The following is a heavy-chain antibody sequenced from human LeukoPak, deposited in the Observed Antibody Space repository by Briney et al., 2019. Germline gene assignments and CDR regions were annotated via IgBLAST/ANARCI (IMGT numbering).Heavy chain of an antibody. CDR1: GFTFSDQW. Sequence: GGSLRLSCAASGFTFSDQWLHWVRQGPEKGLVWVSRINGDGSSTAYADFVKGRFTISRDNARNTLSLQMNSLRIEDTAIYYCVKGAPFDYWGQGTLVAASS. CDR3: VKGAPFDY. CDR2: INGDGSST. V-gene: IGHV3-74*03. J-gene: IGHJ4*02. D-gene: IGHD4/OR15-4a*01.